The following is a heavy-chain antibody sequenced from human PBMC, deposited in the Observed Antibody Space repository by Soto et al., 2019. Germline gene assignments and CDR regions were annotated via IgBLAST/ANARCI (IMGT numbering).Heavy chain of an antibody. V-gene: IGHV1-18*01. J-gene: IGHJ6*02. Sequence: ASVKVSCKASGYTFTSYGISWVRQAPGQGREWMGWISAYNGNTNYAQKLQGRVTMTTDTSTSTAYMELRSLRSDDTAVYYCARARVDSSRWYGHYYYGMDVWGQGTTVTVSS. CDR3: ARARVDSSRWYGHYYYGMDV. CDR2: ISAYNGNT. D-gene: IGHD6-13*01. CDR1: GYTFTSYG.